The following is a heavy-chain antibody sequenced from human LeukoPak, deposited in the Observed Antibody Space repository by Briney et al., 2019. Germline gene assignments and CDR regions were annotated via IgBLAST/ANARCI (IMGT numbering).Heavy chain of an antibody. V-gene: IGHV4-39*01. CDR1: GGSVSSTTYY. Sequence: PSETLSLTCTVSGGSVSSTTYYWSWIRQPPGKGLEWIASINYSGSTYYNPSLKSRVTISVDTSENQFSLKLSSVTAADAAVYYCARYVVYGSGKYYFDYWGQGTLVTVSS. CDR3: ARYVVYGSGKYYFDY. J-gene: IGHJ4*02. CDR2: INYSGST. D-gene: IGHD3-10*01.